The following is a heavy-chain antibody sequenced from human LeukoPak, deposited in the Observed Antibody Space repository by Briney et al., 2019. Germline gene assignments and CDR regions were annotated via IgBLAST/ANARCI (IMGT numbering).Heavy chain of an antibody. CDR3: ARGDIAARLQH. D-gene: IGHD6-13*01. CDR2: INNRGRT. Sequence: PSETLSLTCAVYGGSFSGYYWSWIRQPPGKGLEWIGEINNRGRTNYNPSLKSRVTISVDTSKNQFSLKLNSVTAADTAVYYCARGDIAARLQHWGQGTLVTVSS. CDR1: GGSFSGYY. J-gene: IGHJ1*01. V-gene: IGHV4-34*01.